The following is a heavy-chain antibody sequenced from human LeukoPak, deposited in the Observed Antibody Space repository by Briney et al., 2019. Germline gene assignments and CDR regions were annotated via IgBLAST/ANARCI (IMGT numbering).Heavy chain of an antibody. J-gene: IGHJ4*02. CDR1: GFTFDNFA. D-gene: IGHD2-15*01. CDR2: ISRSGDNT. CDR3: AKFRYCSGGNYYFDFDC. V-gene: IGHV3-23*01. Sequence: PGGSERLSCTASGFTFDNFAMSWVRQAPGKGLEWVSSISRSGDNTYCAESVKGRFTISRDNSKNTLYLQVNSLRAEDTALYYCAKFRYCSGGNYYFDFDCWGQGILVTVSS.